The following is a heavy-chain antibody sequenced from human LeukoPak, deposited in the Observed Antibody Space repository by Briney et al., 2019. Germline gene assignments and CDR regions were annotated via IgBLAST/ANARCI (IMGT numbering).Heavy chain of an antibody. D-gene: IGHD1-26*01. CDR3: ARVSGDGESSYRALDI. CDR2: MKQDGSEI. J-gene: IGHJ3*02. Sequence: GGSLRLSCAASGFTFSDYYMNWIRQAPGKGLEWVANMKQDGSEINYVDSVKGRFTIPRDNAKNSLYLQMNSLRVEDTAVYYCARVSGDGESSYRALDIWGQGTMVTVSS. V-gene: IGHV3-7*01. CDR1: GFTFSDYY.